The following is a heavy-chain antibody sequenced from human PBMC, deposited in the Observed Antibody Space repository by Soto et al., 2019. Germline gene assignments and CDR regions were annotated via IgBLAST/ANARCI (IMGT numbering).Heavy chain of an antibody. V-gene: IGHV3-23*01. D-gene: IGHD3-22*01. CDR3: AKGRYDSSGYYSDY. Sequence: PGGSLRLSCAASGFTFSSYAMSWVRQAPGKGLEWVSVICGSGGSTYYADPVKGRFTISRDISKNTLYLQMNSLRAEDTAVYYCAKGRYDSSGYYSDYWGQGTLVTVS. CDR1: GFTFSSYA. CDR2: ICGSGGST. J-gene: IGHJ4*02.